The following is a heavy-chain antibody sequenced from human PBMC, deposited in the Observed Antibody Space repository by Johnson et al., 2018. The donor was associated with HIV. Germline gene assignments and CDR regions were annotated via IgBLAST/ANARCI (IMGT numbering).Heavy chain of an antibody. J-gene: IGHJ3*02. V-gene: IGHV3-20*04. CDR3: ANYYDSSGYLNPDAFDI. CDR1: GSTFDDYG. CDR2: INWNGGST. Sequence: VQLVESGGGLVQPGRSLRLSCTVSGSTFDDYGMSWVRQAPGKGLEWVSGINWNGGSTGYADSVKGRFTISRDNAKNSLYLQMNSLRAEDTALYYCANYYDSSGYLNPDAFDIWGQGTMVTVSS. D-gene: IGHD3-22*01.